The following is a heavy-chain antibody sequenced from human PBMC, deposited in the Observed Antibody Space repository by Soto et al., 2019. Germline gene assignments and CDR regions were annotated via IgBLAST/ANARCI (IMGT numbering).Heavy chain of an antibody. D-gene: IGHD2-2*01. CDR2: IVGSGATT. J-gene: IGHJ6*02. Sequence: VQLLESGGGLVQPGGSLRLSCAASGFTFSNYAMSWVRQAPGEGLEWVSAIVGSGATTHYADSVKGRFTISRDNSKRTVYLQMNSLRAEDTAVYYCAKDGLGYCSSTSCYRHYYYGMDVWGQGTMVTVSS. CDR1: GFTFSNYA. CDR3: AKDGLGYCSSTSCYRHYYYGMDV. V-gene: IGHV3-23*01.